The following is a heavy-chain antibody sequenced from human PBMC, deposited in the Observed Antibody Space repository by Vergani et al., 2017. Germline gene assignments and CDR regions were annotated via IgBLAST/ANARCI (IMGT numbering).Heavy chain of an antibody. Sequence: QVQLQESGPGVVKPSQTLSLTCAVSGGSISSGDHCWIWLRPRPGKSLVWFVYISYSGTTYANPSLSSRLTISVDTSQTQFSLKLRSVTAADTAVYYCARVDTQVPATSHFYYMDFWGKGTTVVVSS. CDR1: GGSISSGDHC. J-gene: IGHJ6*03. CDR2: ISYSGTT. D-gene: IGHD6-25*01. V-gene: IGHV4-31*11. CDR3: ARVDTQVPATSHFYYMDF.